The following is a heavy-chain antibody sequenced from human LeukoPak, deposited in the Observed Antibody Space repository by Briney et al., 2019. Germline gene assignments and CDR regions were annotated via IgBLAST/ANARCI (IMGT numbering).Heavy chain of an antibody. CDR2: ISAYNGNK. J-gene: IGHJ5*02. V-gene: IGHV1-18*04. D-gene: IGHD6-19*01. CDR1: GYTFNTYG. Sequence: GASVKVSCKASGYTFNTYGINWVRQAPGQGLEWMGWISAYNGNKNYAQNFQGRITLTTDTSTGTAYLELTSLRFDDTAVYYCARDGRQWVPLNWFDPWGQGTLVIVSS. CDR3: ARDGRQWVPLNWFDP.